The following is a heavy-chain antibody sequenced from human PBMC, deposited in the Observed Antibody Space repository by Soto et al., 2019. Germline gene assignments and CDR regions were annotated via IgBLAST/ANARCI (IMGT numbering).Heavy chain of an antibody. D-gene: IGHD3-10*01. J-gene: IGHJ6*02. Sequence: QVQLVQSGAEVKKPGSSVKVSCKASGGTFSSYTISWVRQAPGQGLEWMGRIIPILGIANYAQKFQGRVTITAHKATSTAYMELSSLRSEDTAVYYCAGHDDDGDRDYYYYGMDVWGQGTTVTVSS. V-gene: IGHV1-69*02. CDR2: IIPILGIA. CDR3: AGHDDDGDRDYYYYGMDV. CDR1: GGTFSSYT.